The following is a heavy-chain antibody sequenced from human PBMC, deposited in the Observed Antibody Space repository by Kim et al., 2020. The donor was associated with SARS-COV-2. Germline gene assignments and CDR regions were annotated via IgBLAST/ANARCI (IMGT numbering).Heavy chain of an antibody. J-gene: IGHJ6*02. Sequence: SVKVSCKASGFTFTSSAVQWVRQARGQRLEWIGRIVVGSGNTNYAQKFQERVTITRDMSTSTAYMELSSLRSEDTAVYYCAVDPLGLLSYYYYGMDVWGQGTTVTVSS. CDR2: IVVGSGNT. CDR3: AVDPLGLLSYYYYGMDV. D-gene: IGHD2-21*02. V-gene: IGHV1-58*01. CDR1: GFTFTSSA.